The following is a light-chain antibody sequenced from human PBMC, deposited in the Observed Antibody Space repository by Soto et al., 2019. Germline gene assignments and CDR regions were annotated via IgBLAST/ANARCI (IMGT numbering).Light chain of an antibody. J-gene: IGLJ1*01. V-gene: IGLV1-40*01. Sequence: QSVLTQPASVSGAPGKSVSISCTGTTSNLGAGYDVHWYQHLPGTAPTLLISDNTNRPSGVPDRFSGSKSGSSASLAISGLQSEDEADYYCQSYDNSLRDYVFGPGTKVTGL. CDR1: TSNLGAGYD. CDR3: QSYDNSLRDYV. CDR2: DNT.